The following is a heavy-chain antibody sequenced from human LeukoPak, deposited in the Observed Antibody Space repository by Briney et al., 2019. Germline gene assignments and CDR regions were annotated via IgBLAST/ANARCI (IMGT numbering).Heavy chain of an antibody. CDR2: ISSSSSYI. D-gene: IGHD5-12*01. Sequence: NPGGSLRLSCAASGFTFSSYSMNWVRQAPGKGLEWVSSISSSSSYIYYADSVKGRFTISRDNAKNSLYLQMNSLRAEDTAVYYCARDLMDIVATDGFDYWGQGTLVTVSS. V-gene: IGHV3-21*01. CDR3: ARDLMDIVATDGFDY. J-gene: IGHJ4*02. CDR1: GFTFSSYS.